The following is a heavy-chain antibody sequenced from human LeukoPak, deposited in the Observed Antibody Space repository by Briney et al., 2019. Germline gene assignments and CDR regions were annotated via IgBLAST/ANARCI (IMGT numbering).Heavy chain of an antibody. CDR3: ARVQGYCSGGSCQQQYWFDP. CDR1: GFTYSTHS. J-gene: IGHJ5*02. Sequence: PGGSLRLSCAASGFTYSTHSMNWVRQAPGKGLEWVSYISSSSVTIYYADSVKGRFTISRDNAKNSLYLQMNSLRAEDTAVYYCARVQGYCSGGSCQQQYWFDPWAREPWSPSPQ. V-gene: IGHV3-48*01. D-gene: IGHD2-15*01. CDR2: ISSSSVTI.